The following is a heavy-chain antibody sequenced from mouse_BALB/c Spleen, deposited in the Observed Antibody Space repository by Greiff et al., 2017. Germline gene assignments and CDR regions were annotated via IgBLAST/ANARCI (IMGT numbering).Heavy chain of an antibody. J-gene: IGHJ4*01. CDR2: ISDGGSYT. D-gene: IGHD2-4*01. CDR3: ARGRLIYAMDY. V-gene: IGHV5-4*02. CDR1: GFTFSDYY. Sequence: EVHLVESGGGLVKPGGSLKLSCAASGFTFSDYYMYWVRQTPEKRLEWVATISDGGSYTYYPDSVKGRFTISRDNAKNNLYLQMSSLKSEDTAMYYCARGRLIYAMDYWGQGTSVTVSS.